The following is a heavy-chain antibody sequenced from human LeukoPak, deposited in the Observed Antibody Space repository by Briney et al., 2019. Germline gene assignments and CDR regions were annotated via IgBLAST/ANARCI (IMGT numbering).Heavy chain of an antibody. Sequence: GGSLRLSCAASGFTFSNAWMSWVRQAPGKGLEWVGRIKSKTDGGTTDYAAPVKGRFTISRDDSKNTLYLQMNSLKTEDTAVYYCTTDTAMVIRTDYWGQGTLVTVSS. CDR3: TTDTAMVIRTDY. CDR2: IKSKTDGGTT. V-gene: IGHV3-15*01. CDR1: GFTFSNAW. D-gene: IGHD5-18*01. J-gene: IGHJ4*02.